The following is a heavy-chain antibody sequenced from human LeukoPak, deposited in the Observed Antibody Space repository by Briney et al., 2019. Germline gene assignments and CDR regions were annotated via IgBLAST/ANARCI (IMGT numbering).Heavy chain of an antibody. CDR2: IYYSGST. CDR3: ASCHGAPAALSS. V-gene: IGHV4-30-4*01. D-gene: IGHD2-2*01. Sequence: SETLSLTCTVSGGSISSGDYYWSWIRQPPGKGLEWIGYIYYSGSTYYNPSLKSRVTISVDTSKNQFSLKLSSVTAADTAVYYCASCHGAPAALSSWGQGTLVTVSS. CDR1: GGSISSGDYY. J-gene: IGHJ4*02.